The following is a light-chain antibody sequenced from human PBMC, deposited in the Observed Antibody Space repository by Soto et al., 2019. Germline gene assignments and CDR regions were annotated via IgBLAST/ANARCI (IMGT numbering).Light chain of an antibody. CDR2: GAY. J-gene: IGKJ5*01. CDR1: QSVSSN. CDR3: QQYNNWPPIT. Sequence: EIVRTPSPATLSVSPGERATLSCRASQSVSSNLAWYQQKPGQAHRLIIYGAYTRATGIPARFSGSGSGTEFTLTISSLQSEDLAVYYCQQYNNWPPITVGQGTQLEIK. V-gene: IGKV3-15*01.